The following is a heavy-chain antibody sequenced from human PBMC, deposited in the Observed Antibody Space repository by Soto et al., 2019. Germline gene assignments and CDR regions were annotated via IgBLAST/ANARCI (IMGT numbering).Heavy chain of an antibody. V-gene: IGHV3-11*01. CDR3: ARDFKGGLPPPYCSGGSCYSAYYYYYYMDV. J-gene: IGHJ6*03. CDR2: ISSSGSTI. D-gene: IGHD2-15*01. Sequence: QVQLVESGGGLVKPGGSLRLSCAASGFTFSDYYMSWIRQAPGKGLEWVSYISSSGSTIYYADSVKGRFTISRDNAKNSLYLQMNGLRAEDTAVYYCARDFKGGLPPPYCSGGSCYSAYYYYYYMDVWGKGTTVTVSS. CDR1: GFTFSDYY.